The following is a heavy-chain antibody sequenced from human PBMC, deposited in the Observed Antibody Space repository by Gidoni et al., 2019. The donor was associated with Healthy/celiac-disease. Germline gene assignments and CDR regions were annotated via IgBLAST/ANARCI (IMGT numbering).Heavy chain of an antibody. CDR3: AAAYGDYPFYFDY. D-gene: IGHD4-17*01. Sequence: EVQLLESGGGLVQPGGSLRLSCAPSGFTFSSYAMSWVRQAPGKGLEWVSAISGSGGSTYYADSVKGRFTISRDNSKNTLYLQMNSLRAEDTAVYYCAAAYGDYPFYFDYWGQGTLVTVSS. CDR2: ISGSGGST. V-gene: IGHV3-23*01. CDR1: GFTFSSYA. J-gene: IGHJ4*02.